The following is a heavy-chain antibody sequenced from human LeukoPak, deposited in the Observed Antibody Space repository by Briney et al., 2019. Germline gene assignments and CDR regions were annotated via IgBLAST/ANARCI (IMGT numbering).Heavy chain of an antibody. J-gene: IGHJ5*02. V-gene: IGHV4-59*01. CDR2: IYYSGST. CDR3: ARDVVVPAAMTHWFDP. CDR1: GGSISSYY. D-gene: IGHD2-2*01. Sequence: SETLSLTCTVSGGSISSYYWSWIRQPPGKGLERIGYIYYSGSTNYNPSLKSRVTISVDTSKNQFSLKLSSVTAADTAVYYCARDVVVPAAMTHWFDPWGQGTLVTVSS.